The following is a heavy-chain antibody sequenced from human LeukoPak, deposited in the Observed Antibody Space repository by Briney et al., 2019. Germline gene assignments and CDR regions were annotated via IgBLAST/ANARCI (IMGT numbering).Heavy chain of an antibody. Sequence: GGSLRLSCVASGFIFSDHPFHWVRQSPDKGLERVALIGSDGTKKYYADSVQGRFTVSRENSKNTLFLQMNTLRADDTAVYFCARQMTSTRLFDSWGQGTLVTASS. CDR2: IGSDGTKK. CDR1: GFIFSDHP. D-gene: IGHD5/OR15-5a*01. V-gene: IGHV3-30*04. J-gene: IGHJ4*02. CDR3: ARQMTSTRLFDS.